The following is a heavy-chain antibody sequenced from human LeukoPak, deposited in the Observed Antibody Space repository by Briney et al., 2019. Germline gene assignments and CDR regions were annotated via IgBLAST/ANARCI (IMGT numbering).Heavy chain of an antibody. J-gene: IGHJ4*02. V-gene: IGHV4-4*07. CDR3: ARDLGGSGYYPTYYFDY. Sequence: PSETLSLTCTVSGGSISSYYWSWIRQPAGKGLEWIGRIYTSGSTNYNPSLKSRVTMSVDTSKNQFSLKLSSVTAADTAVYYCARDLGGSGYYPTYYFDYWGQGTLVTVSS. CDR1: GGSISSYY. CDR2: IYTSGST. D-gene: IGHD3-22*01.